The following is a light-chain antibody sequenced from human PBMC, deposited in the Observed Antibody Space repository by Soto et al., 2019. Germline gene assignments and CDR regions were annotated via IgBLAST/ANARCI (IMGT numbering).Light chain of an antibody. V-gene: IGKV3-20*01. CDR3: QQYGNSPWT. CDR1: QSVSTTY. J-gene: IGKJ1*01. Sequence: ENVLTQSPGTLSLSPGERATLSCRASQSVSTTYLGWYQQKPGQAPRLLIYGASTRATGIPNRFSGSGSGTDFALTISRLEPEDSAVYYCQQYGNSPWTFGQGTKVEIK. CDR2: GAS.